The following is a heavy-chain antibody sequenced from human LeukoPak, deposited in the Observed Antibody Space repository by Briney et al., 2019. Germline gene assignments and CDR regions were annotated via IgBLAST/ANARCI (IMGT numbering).Heavy chain of an antibody. CDR1: GGSISSYY. CDR2: IYYSGST. D-gene: IGHD5-18*01. V-gene: IGHV4-59*05. CDR3: ARHYTAHFDY. J-gene: IGHJ4*02. Sequence: ETPSLTCTVSGGSISSYYWSWIRQPPGKGLEWIGSIYYSGSTYYNPSLKSRVTISVDTSKNQFSLKLSSVTAADTAVYYCARHYTAHFDYWGQGTLVTVSS.